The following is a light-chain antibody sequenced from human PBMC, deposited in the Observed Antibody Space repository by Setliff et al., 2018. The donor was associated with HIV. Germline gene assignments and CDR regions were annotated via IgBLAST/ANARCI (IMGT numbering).Light chain of an antibody. CDR2: GVN. V-gene: IGLV2-23*02. CDR1: RSDLGSYNL. Sequence: QSALTQPASVSGSPGQSITISCTGSRSDLGSYNLVSWYQHHPGKAPKLLLYGVNKRPSGVSNRFSGSKFGDTASLTISGLQAEDEADYFCCSYAGGRSFVFGPGTKVTVL. J-gene: IGLJ1*01. CDR3: CSYAGGRSFV.